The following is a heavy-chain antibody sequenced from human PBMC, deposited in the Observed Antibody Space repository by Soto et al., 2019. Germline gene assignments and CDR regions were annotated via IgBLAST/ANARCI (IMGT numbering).Heavy chain of an antibody. V-gene: IGHV3-23*01. CDR1: GFTFSTYA. D-gene: IGHD6-13*01. Sequence: RGSLRLSCAASGFTFSTYAMSWVRQAPGKGLEWVSIISGSGGSTYYADSVKGRFTISRDNSKNTLYLQMNSLRAEDTAVYYCAYSSTPFDYWGQGTLVTVSS. J-gene: IGHJ4*02. CDR2: ISGSGGST. CDR3: AYSSTPFDY.